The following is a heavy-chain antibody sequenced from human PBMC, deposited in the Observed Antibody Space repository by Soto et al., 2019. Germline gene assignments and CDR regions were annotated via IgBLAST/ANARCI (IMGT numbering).Heavy chain of an antibody. D-gene: IGHD3-3*01. CDR1: GFTFSSYS. Sequence: GGSLRLSCAASGFTFSSYSMNWVRQAPGKGLEWVSYISSSSSTIYYADSVKGRFTISRDNAKNSLYLQMNSLRDEDTAVYYCARTNEVTSFGVVFGMDVWGQGTTVTVSS. V-gene: IGHV3-48*02. CDR2: ISSSSSTI. J-gene: IGHJ6*02. CDR3: ARTNEVTSFGVVFGMDV.